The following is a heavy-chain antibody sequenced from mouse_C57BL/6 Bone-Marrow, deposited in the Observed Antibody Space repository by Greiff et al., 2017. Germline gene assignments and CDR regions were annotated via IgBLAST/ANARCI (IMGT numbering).Heavy chain of an antibody. CDR2: IYPGDGDT. CDR1: GYAFSSSW. V-gene: IGHV1-82*01. D-gene: IGHD3-2*02. J-gene: IGHJ2*01. Sequence: QVQLQQSGPELVKPGASVKISCKASGYAFSSSWMNWVKQRPGKGLEWIGRIYPGDGDTNYNGKFKGKATLTADKSSSTAYMQLSSLTSEDSAVYCCARDSSEYFDYWGQGTTLTVSS. CDR3: ARDSSEYFDY.